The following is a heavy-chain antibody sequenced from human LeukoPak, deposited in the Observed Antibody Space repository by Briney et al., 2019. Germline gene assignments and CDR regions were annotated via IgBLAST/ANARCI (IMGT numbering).Heavy chain of an antibody. CDR2: IYYSGST. CDR1: GGSISSHY. CDR3: ASDLWFGA. J-gene: IGHJ5*02. Sequence: SETLSPTCTVSGGSISSHYWSWIRQPPGKGLEWIGYIYYSGSTNYNPSLKSRVTISVDTSKNQFSLKLSSVTAADTAVYYCASDLWFGAWGQGTLVTVSS. V-gene: IGHV4-59*11.